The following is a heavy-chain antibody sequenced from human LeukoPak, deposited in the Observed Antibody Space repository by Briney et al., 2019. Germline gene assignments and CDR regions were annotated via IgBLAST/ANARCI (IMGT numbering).Heavy chain of an antibody. CDR1: GFIFNNYA. CDR3: AKDQRFGDLDDY. CDR2: ISWTGATT. D-gene: IGHD3-10*01. Sequence: PGGSLRLSCAASGFIFNNYAMSWVRQAPGKGLEGVSSISWTGATTYYADYVKGRFAISRDNSKNTLYLQLSSLRAEDTAVYYCAKDQRFGDLDDYRGQGTLVTVSS. J-gene: IGHJ4*02. V-gene: IGHV3-23*01.